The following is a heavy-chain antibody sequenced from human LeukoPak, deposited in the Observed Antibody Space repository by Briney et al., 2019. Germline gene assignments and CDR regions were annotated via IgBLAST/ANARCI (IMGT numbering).Heavy chain of an antibody. Sequence: ASVKVSCKASGYTFTGYYMHWVRQAPGQGLEWMGWINPNSGGTNYAQKFQDRVTMTRDTSISTAYMELSRLKSDDTAMYYCARDRVFADFDYWGQGTLVTVSS. CDR3: ARDRVFADFDY. CDR1: GYTFTGYY. J-gene: IGHJ4*02. D-gene: IGHD2-21*01. CDR2: INPNSGGT. V-gene: IGHV1-2*02.